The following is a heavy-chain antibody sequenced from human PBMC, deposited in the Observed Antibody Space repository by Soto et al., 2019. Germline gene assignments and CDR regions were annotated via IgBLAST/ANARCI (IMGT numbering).Heavy chain of an antibody. Sequence: ASVKVSCKASGYTFTSYGISWVRQAPGQGLEWMGWISAYNGNTNYAQKLQGRVTMTTDTSTSTAYMELRSLRSDDTAVYYCARGPLAYCAGDCYSRPGFDYWAQGTLVTVSS. V-gene: IGHV1-18*01. CDR3: ARGPLAYCAGDCYSRPGFDY. CDR2: ISAYNGNT. D-gene: IGHD2-21*02. CDR1: GYTFTSYG. J-gene: IGHJ4*02.